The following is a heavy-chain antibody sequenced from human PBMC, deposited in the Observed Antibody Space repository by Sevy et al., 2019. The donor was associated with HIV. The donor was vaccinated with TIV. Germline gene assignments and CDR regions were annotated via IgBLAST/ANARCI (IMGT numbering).Heavy chain of an antibody. CDR3: XXXXXGATFGY. CDR1: GLTFNIYP. CDR2: VSFDASFK. V-gene: IGHV3-30*04. J-gene: IGHJ4*02. D-gene: IGHD1-26*01. Sequence: GGSLRLSCVASGLTFNIYPLNWVRQAPGKGLEWVAVVSFDASFKYYADFVKGRFTISRDNSKDTVFLQMDSLRDEDXXXXXXXXXXXGATFGYWGQGAQVTVSS.